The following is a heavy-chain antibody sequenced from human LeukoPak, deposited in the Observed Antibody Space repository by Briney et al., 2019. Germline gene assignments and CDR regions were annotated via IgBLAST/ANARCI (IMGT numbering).Heavy chain of an antibody. CDR2: IYHSGST. J-gene: IGHJ4*02. Sequence: SETLSLTCTVSTYSISSSYYWGWIRRPPDKGLEGIGIIYHSGSTYYNPSLKSRVTISVDTSKNQFSLKLNSVTAADTAVYYCARVESGYDSWVDYWGQGTLVTVSS. CDR3: ARVESGYDSWVDY. CDR1: TYSISSSYY. V-gene: IGHV4-38-2*02. D-gene: IGHD5-12*01.